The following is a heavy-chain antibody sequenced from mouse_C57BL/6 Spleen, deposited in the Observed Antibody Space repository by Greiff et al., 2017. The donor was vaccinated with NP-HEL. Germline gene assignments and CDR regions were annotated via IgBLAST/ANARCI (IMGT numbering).Heavy chain of an antibody. CDR3: ASYYGSIYADYYAMDY. J-gene: IGHJ4*01. V-gene: IGHV1-20*01. CDR1: GYSFTGYF. D-gene: IGHD1-1*01. Sequence: VQLQQSGPELVKPGDSVKISCKASGYSFTGYFMNWVMQSHGKSLEWIGRINPYNGDTFYNQKFKGKATLTVDKSSSTAHMELRSLTSEDSAVYYCASYYGSIYADYYAMDYWGQGTSVTVSS. CDR2: INPYNGDT.